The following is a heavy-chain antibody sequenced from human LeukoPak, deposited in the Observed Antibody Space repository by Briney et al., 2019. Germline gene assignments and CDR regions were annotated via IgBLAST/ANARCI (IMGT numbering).Heavy chain of an antibody. D-gene: IGHD6-13*01. CDR1: GFTFSNYG. Sequence: PGGSLRLSCAASGFTFSNYGMHWVRQAPGKGLEWVAVVSSDGSIDYYADSLRGRFTVSRDNSKNTLYLQMNSLRAEDTAVYYCARGAAGYFDYWGQGTLVTVSS. V-gene: IGHV3-30*03. J-gene: IGHJ4*02. CDR2: VSSDGSID. CDR3: ARGAAGYFDY.